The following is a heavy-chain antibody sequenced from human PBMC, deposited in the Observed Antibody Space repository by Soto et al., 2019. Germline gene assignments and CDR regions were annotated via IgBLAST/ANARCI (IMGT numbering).Heavy chain of an antibody. V-gene: IGHV4-31*03. CDR3: ARTGGLTDKYYYYYYGMDV. D-gene: IGHD5-12*01. CDR1: CGSISIGGYY. CDR2: IYYSGST. J-gene: IGHJ6*02. Sequence: LSLTFTVSCGSISIGGYYLSWIRHHPGKVLEWIGYIYYSGSTYYNPSLKSRVTISVDTSKNQFSLKLSSVTAADTAVYYCARTGGLTDKYYYYYYGMDVWGQGTTVTVSS.